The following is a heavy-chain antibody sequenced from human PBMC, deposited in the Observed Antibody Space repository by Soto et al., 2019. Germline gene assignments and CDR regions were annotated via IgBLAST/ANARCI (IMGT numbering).Heavy chain of an antibody. Sequence: GESLKISYKGSGYTFTNYWIGWVRQKPGKGLEWMGIIYPDDSSTRYSPSFQGQVTISADKSISTAYLQWSSLEASDTATYYCARQYCTSINCYTKVGWLEPWGQGTLVTVSS. CDR2: IYPDDSST. CDR3: ARQYCTSINCYTKVGWLEP. V-gene: IGHV5-51*01. D-gene: IGHD2-2*02. J-gene: IGHJ5*02. CDR1: GYTFTNYW.